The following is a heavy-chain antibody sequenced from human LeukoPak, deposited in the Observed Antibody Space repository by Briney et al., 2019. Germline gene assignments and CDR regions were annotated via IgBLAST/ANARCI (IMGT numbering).Heavy chain of an antibody. V-gene: IGHV3-53*01. CDR2: IYSGGNT. D-gene: IGHD3-22*01. CDR3: ARERYYYDTSGYYRKANYYYYGMDV. J-gene: IGHJ6*02. CDR1: GFTVSSNY. Sequence: HPGGSLRLSCAASGFTVSSNYMSWVRQAPGKGLEWVSVIYSGGNTYYADSVKGRFTISRGNPKNTLYLQMNSLRAEDTAVYYCARERYYYDTSGYYRKANYYYYGMDVWGQGTTVTVSS.